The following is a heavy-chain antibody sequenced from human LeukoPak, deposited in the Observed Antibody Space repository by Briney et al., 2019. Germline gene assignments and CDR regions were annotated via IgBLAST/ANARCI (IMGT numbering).Heavy chain of an antibody. Sequence: SETLSLTCAVYGGSFSGYCWIWIRQPPGKGLEWIGEINHSGSTNYNPSLKSRVTISADTSKNQFSLILSSVTAADTAVYYCAVKLQTASTQYFQHWGQGTLVIVSS. CDR3: AVKLQTASTQYFQH. V-gene: IGHV4-34*01. D-gene: IGHD2-21*02. J-gene: IGHJ1*01. CDR1: GGSFSGYC. CDR2: INHSGST.